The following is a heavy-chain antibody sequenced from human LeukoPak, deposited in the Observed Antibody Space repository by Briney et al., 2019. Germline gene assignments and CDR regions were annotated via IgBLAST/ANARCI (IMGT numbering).Heavy chain of an antibody. CDR2: IHSDGSST. J-gene: IGHJ6*03. V-gene: IGHV3-74*01. CDR1: GFTFSSYW. CDR3: ARGARIDDFWSGYYRNYYYYMDV. D-gene: IGHD3-3*01. Sequence: PGGSLRLSCAASGFTFSSYWMHWVRQAPGKGLVWVARIHSDGSSTSYADSVKGRFTISRDNAKNTLYLQMNSLRAEDTAVYYCARGARIDDFWSGYYRNYYYYMDVWGKGTTVTVSS.